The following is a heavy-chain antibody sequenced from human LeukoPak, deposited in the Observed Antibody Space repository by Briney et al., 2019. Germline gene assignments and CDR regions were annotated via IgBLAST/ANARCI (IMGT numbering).Heavy chain of an antibody. CDR3: ARDLGYYGSGSHQSPSDY. V-gene: IGHV3-7*01. D-gene: IGHD3-10*01. Sequence: GGSLRLSCAASGFTFSSYWMSWVRQAPGKGLEWVANIKQDGSEKYYVDSVKGRFTISRDNAKNSLYLQMNSLRAEDTAVYYCARDLGYYGSGSHQSPSDYWGQGTLVTVSS. CDR1: GFTFSSYW. J-gene: IGHJ4*02. CDR2: IKQDGSEK.